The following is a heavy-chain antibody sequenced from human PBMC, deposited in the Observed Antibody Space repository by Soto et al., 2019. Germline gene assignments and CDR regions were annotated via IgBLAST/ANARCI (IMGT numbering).Heavy chain of an antibody. Sequence: GGSLRLSCAASGFTFNSYTMAWVRQAPGKGLEWVSAISGSGGSTSYADSVQGRFTISRDNSRNTLSLQMNSLRAEDTATYYWAIARCFGNACYVPDYWGHGSLVTVSS. V-gene: IGHV3-23*01. J-gene: IGHJ4*01. CDR3: AIARCFGNACYVPDY. CDR2: ISGSGGST. D-gene: IGHD3-9*01. CDR1: GFTFNSYT.